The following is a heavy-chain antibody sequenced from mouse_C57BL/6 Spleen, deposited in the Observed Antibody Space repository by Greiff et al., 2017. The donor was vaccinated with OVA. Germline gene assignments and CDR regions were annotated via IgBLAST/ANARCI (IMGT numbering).Heavy chain of an antibody. CDR3: AREGAYSNYFDY. Sequence: QVQLQQPGAELVRPGSSVKLSCKASGYTFTSYWMDWVKQRPGQGLEWIGNIYPSDSETHYNQKFKDKATLTVDKSSSTAYRQLSSLTSEDSAVYYCAREGAYSNYFDYWGQGTTLTVSS. CDR2: IYPSDSET. V-gene: IGHV1-61*01. J-gene: IGHJ2*01. CDR1: GYTFTSYW. D-gene: IGHD2-5*01.